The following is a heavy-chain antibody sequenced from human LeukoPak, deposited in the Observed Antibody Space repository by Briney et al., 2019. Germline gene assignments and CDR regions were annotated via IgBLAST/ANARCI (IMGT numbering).Heavy chain of an antibody. Sequence: HTGGSLRLSCAASGFTFSGSAMHWVRQASGKGLEWVGRIRSKANSYATAYAASVKGRFTISRDDSKNTAYLQMNSLKTEDTAVYYCTRHPGVYGLDYWGQGTLVTVSS. CDR3: TRHPGVYGLDY. CDR2: IRSKANSYAT. J-gene: IGHJ4*02. CDR1: GFTFSGSA. V-gene: IGHV3-73*01. D-gene: IGHD3-10*01.